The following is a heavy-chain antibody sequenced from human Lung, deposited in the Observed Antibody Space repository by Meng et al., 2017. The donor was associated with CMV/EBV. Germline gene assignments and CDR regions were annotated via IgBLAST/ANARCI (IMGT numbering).Heavy chain of an antibody. Sequence: SETLSLXXTVSGGSISSYYWSWIRQPPGKGLEWIGYIYYSGSTNYNPSLKSRVTISVDTSKNQFSLKLSSVTAADTAVYYCARGARRLNSPYHYYYGMDVWGQWPTVTVSS. CDR3: ARGARRLNSPYHYYYGMDV. J-gene: IGHJ6*02. CDR1: GGSISSYY. V-gene: IGHV4-59*01. D-gene: IGHD5-18*01. CDR2: IYYSGST.